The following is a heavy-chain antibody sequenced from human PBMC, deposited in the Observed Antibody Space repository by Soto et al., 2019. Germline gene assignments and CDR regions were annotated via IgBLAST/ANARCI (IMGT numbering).Heavy chain of an antibody. J-gene: IGHJ5*02. CDR3: VRDASSGYRGWWDP. V-gene: IGHV1-18*01. D-gene: IGHD6-25*01. CDR1: GYTFPRYG. Sequence: QVQLVQSGNEVKKPGASVMVSCKTSGYTFPRYGVSWVRQAPGQGLEWIGLISPYNGDTLYARKFQGRVTVTADRATDTVYMELRSLTSDDPAVYYCVRDASSGYRGWWDPWGQGTLVTVSS. CDR2: ISPYNGDT.